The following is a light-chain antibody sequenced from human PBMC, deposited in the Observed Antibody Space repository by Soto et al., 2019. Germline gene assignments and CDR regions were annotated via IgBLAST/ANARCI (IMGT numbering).Light chain of an antibody. V-gene: IGLV2-14*01. CDR3: SSYTSSSTPP. CDR1: SSYVGGYNY. Sequence: QSALTQPASVSGSPGQSITISCTGTSSYVGGYNYVSWYQQHPGKAPKLMIYDVSNRPSGVSNRFSGSKSGNTASLTISGLQAEDEADYYCSSYTSSSTPPFGTGTKVTVL. CDR2: DVS. J-gene: IGLJ1*01.